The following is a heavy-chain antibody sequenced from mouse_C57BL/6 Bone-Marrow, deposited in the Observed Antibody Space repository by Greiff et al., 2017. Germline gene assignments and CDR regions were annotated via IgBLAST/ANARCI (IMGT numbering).Heavy chain of an antibody. D-gene: IGHD1-1*01. CDR1: GFNIKDDY. CDR2: IDPENGDT. Sequence: EVQLQQSGAELVRPGASVKLSCTASGFNIKDDYMHWVKQRPEQGLEWIGWIDPENGDTEYASKFQGKATITADTSSNTAYLQLSSLTSEDTAVYYCTQGRITTVVATSEYFDYWGQGTTLTVSS. CDR3: TQGRITTVVATSEYFDY. J-gene: IGHJ2*01. V-gene: IGHV14-4*01.